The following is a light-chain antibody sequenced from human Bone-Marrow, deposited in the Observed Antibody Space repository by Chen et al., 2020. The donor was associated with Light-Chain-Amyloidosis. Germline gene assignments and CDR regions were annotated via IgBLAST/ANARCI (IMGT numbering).Light chain of an antibody. CDR1: RSNIGAGYD. Sequence: QPVLTQPPSVSGAPGQRVTISCTGSRSNIGAGYDVHWYQQLPGTASKLLVYSNSHRPSGIPDRFSGSKSGTSASLAITGLRAEDEADYYCQSYDSSLSGSRVFGGGTKLTVL. J-gene: IGLJ3*02. CDR3: QSYDSSLSGSRV. CDR2: SNS. V-gene: IGLV1-40*01.